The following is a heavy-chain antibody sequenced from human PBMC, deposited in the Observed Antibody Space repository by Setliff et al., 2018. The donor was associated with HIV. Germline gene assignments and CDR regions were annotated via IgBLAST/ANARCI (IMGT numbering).Heavy chain of an antibody. D-gene: IGHD3-10*01. Sequence: PSETLSLTCAVYGGSFSGFYWTFIRQSPGKGLEWIGEVTHSGTTTYDPSLKSRITISVGSSYNHFSLKLSSVTAADTGVYYCASRRGIEFYFDIWGQGTPVTVSS. V-gene: IGHV4-34*01. CDR2: VTHSGTT. CDR1: GGSFSGFY. CDR3: ASRRGIEFYFDI. J-gene: IGHJ4*02.